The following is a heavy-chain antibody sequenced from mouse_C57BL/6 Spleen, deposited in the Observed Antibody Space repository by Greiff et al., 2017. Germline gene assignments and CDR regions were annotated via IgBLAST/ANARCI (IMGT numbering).Heavy chain of an antibody. CDR2: IYPGDGDT. CDR1: GYAFSSYW. J-gene: IGHJ2*01. D-gene: IGHD2-5*01. V-gene: IGHV1-80*01. Sequence: LVESGAELVKPGASVKISCKASGYAFSSYWMNWVKQRPGKGLEWIGQIYPGDGDTNYNGKFKGKATLTADKSSSTAYMQLSSLTSEDSAVYFCARAYYSNWDYWGQGTTLTVSS. CDR3: ARAYYSNWDY.